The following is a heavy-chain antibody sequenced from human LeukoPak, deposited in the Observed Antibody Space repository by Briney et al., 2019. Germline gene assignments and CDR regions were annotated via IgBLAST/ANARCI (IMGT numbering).Heavy chain of an antibody. J-gene: IGHJ4*02. V-gene: IGHV4-34*01. Sequence: SETLSLTCAVYGGSFSGYYWSWIRQPPGKGLEWIGEINHSGSTNYNPSLKSRVTISVDTSKNQFSLKLSSVTAADTAVYYCARCISMVRGVIRPPDYWGQGTLVTVSS. CDR3: ARCISMVRGVIRPPDY. CDR1: GGSFSGYY. D-gene: IGHD3-10*01. CDR2: INHSGST.